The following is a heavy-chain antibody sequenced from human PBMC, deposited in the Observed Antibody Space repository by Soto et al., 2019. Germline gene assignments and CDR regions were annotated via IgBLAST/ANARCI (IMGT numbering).Heavy chain of an antibody. J-gene: IGHJ5*02. CDR1: GFTFSSYA. CDR2: ISGSGGST. Sequence: XGSLILSCAASGFTFSSYAMSWVRQAPGKGLEWVSAISGSGGSTYYADSVKGRFTISRDNSKNTLYLQMNSLRAEDTAVYYCAKDHRGSSSPEGFDHWGQGTLVTVSS. CDR3: AKDHRGSSSPEGFDH. V-gene: IGHV3-23*01. D-gene: IGHD6-13*01.